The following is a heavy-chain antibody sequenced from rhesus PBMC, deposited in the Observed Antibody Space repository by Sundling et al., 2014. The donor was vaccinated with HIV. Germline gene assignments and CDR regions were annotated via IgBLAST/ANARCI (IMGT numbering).Heavy chain of an antibody. CDR3: ARDYGNFFDY. J-gene: IGHJ4*01. V-gene: IGHV4-173*01. CDR1: GVPFSNNY. D-gene: IGHD4-35*01. Sequence: QVQLQESGPGLVKPSETLSLTCAVSGVPFSNNYWSWIRQPPGNGLEWIGRISGSGGSPDYNPSLKSRVTISTDTSNNQFSLKLSSVTAADTAVYYCARDYGNFFDYWGQGVLVTVSS. CDR2: ISGSGGSP.